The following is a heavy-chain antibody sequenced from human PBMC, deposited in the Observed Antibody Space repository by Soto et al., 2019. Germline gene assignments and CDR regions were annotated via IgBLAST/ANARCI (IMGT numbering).Heavy chain of an antibody. Sequence: SETLSLTCTVSGGSISSSSYYWGWIRQPPGKGLEWIGSIYYSGSTYYNPSLKSRVTISVDTSKNQFSLKLCSVTAADTAVYYCAATKGYCSSTSCYGGADYWGQGTLVTVSS. J-gene: IGHJ4*02. CDR1: GGSISSSSYY. D-gene: IGHD2-2*01. V-gene: IGHV4-39*01. CDR2: IYYSGST. CDR3: AATKGYCSSTSCYGGADY.